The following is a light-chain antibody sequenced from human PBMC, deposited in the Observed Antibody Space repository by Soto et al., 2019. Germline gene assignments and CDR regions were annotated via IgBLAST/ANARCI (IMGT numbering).Light chain of an antibody. CDR2: GAS. Sequence: VMTQSPATLSVSPGERATLSCRASQSVSSSLAWYQQKPGQAPRLLIYGASTRATGIPARFSGSGSGTEFTLTISSLQSEDFALYYCQQYNNWWTFGQGIKVQIK. J-gene: IGKJ1*01. CDR3: QQYNNWWT. V-gene: IGKV3-15*01. CDR1: QSVSSS.